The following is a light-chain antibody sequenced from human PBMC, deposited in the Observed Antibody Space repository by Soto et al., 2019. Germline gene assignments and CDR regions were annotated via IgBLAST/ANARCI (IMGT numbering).Light chain of an antibody. CDR2: DTS. J-gene: IGLJ1*01. V-gene: IGLV7-46*01. Sequence: QAVVTQEPSLTVSPGGTVTLTCGSSTGAVTSGHYPYWFQQKPGQAPRTLIYDTSNKHSWAPARFSGSLLGGKAALTLSGAQPEDEPEYYCLLSYSGARGVFGTGTKLTVL. CDR3: LLSYSGARGV. CDR1: TGAVTSGHY.